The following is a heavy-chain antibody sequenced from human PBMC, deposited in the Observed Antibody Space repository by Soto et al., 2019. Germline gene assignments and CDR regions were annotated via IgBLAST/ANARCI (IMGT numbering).Heavy chain of an antibody. CDR3: ARDTWGLAVTGSWFDP. D-gene: IGHD2-21*02. J-gene: IGHJ5*02. Sequence: QVQLQESGPGLVKPSETLSLTCTVSGGSISSYYWSWIRQPPGKGLEWIGYIYYSGSTNYNPSLKSRVTISVDTSKNQCSLKLSSVTAADTAVYYCARDTWGLAVTGSWFDPWGQGTLGTVSS. CDR2: IYYSGST. V-gene: IGHV4-59*01. CDR1: GGSISSYY.